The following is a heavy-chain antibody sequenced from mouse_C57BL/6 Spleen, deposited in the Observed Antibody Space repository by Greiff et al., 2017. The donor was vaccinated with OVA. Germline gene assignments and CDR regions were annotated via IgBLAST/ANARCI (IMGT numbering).Heavy chain of an antibody. J-gene: IGHJ1*03. V-gene: IGHV1-61*01. D-gene: IGHD1-1*01. Sequence: VQLQQPGAELVRPGSSVKLSCKASGYTFTSYWMDWVKQRPGQGLEWIGNIYPSDSETHYNQKFKDKATLTVDKSSSTAYMQLSSLTSEDSAVYYCATYYGSRTGYFDVWGTGTTVTVSS. CDR2: IYPSDSET. CDR3: ATYYGSRTGYFDV. CDR1: GYTFTSYW.